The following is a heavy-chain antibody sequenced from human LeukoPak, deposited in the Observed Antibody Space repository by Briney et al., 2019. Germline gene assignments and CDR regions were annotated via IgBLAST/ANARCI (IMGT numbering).Heavy chain of an antibody. J-gene: IGHJ6*03. D-gene: IGHD5-18*01. V-gene: IGHV4-39*07. CDR3: ARTTEGGYTYGYFYYYYMDV. CDR2: FYYSGRT. CDR1: GGSISSSSYY. Sequence: SETLSLTCTVSGGSISSSSYYWGWIRQPPGKGLEWIGTFYYSGRTYYNPSLKSRVTISVDTSKNQFSLKLTSVTAADTAVYYCARTTEGGYTYGYFYYYYMDVWGKGTTVTISS.